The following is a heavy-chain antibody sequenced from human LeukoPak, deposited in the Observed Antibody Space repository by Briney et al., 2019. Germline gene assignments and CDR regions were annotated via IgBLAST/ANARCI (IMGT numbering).Heavy chain of an antibody. J-gene: IGHJ2*01. CDR2: INWKTGNG. CDR3: TRRAARWQFDL. V-gene: IGHV3-20*04. CDR1: GFTFSSYA. Sequence: GGSLRLSCAASGFTFSSYAMSWVREAPARGLEWVSGINWKTGNGIYADSVKGRFTISRDNAKNSLYLQMSSLRAEDTALYYCTRRAARWQFDLWGRGTLLTVSS. D-gene: IGHD5-24*01.